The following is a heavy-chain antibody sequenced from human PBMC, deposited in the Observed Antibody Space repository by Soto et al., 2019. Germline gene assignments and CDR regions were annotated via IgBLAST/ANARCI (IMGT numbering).Heavy chain of an antibody. Sequence: QVQLQESGPGLVKPSGTLSLTCAVSGGSISSSNWWSWVRQPPGKGLEWIGGIYHSGSTNYNPSLKSRVTMSVDKSKNQISLKLSSGTAADTAVYYCAREGPQGYDFWSGYPYYYGRDVWGQGTTVTVSS. D-gene: IGHD3-3*01. V-gene: IGHV4-4*02. CDR1: GGSISSSNW. CDR3: AREGPQGYDFWSGYPYYYGRDV. CDR2: IYHSGST. J-gene: IGHJ6*02.